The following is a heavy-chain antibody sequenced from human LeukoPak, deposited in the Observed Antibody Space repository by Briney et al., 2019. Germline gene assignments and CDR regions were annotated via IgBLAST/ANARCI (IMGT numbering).Heavy chain of an antibody. CDR2: IYYSGST. D-gene: IGHD1-26*01. CDR1: GGSISSYY. Sequence: SETLSLTCTVSGGSISSYYWSWVRPPPGKGLEWIAYIYYSGSTDYNPSLKSRVTISLDTSKNQFSLKLSSVTAADTAVYYCARHDPIVGTPDAFDIWGQGTMVTVSS. CDR3: ARHDPIVGTPDAFDI. V-gene: IGHV4-59*08. J-gene: IGHJ3*02.